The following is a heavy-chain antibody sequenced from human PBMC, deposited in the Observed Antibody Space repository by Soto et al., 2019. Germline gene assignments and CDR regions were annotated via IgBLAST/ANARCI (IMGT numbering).Heavy chain of an antibody. CDR1: GFTFSSYW. D-gene: IGHD2-15*01. CDR2: IKQDGSEK. CDR3: ARGSDVVVVAATKLFDY. J-gene: IGHJ4*02. Sequence: EVQLVESGGGLVQPGGSLRLSCAASGFTFSSYWMSWVRQAPGKGLEWVANIKQDGSEKYYVDSVKGRFTISRDNAKNSLYLQMNSLRAEDTAVYYCARGSDVVVVAATKLFDYWGQGTLVTVSS. V-gene: IGHV3-7*01.